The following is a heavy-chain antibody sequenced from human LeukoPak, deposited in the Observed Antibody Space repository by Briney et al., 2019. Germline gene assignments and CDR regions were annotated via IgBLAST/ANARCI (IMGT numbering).Heavy chain of an antibody. D-gene: IGHD5-18*01. J-gene: IGHJ4*02. CDR3: ARRDTTMAFDY. CDR1: GYTFTSYG. V-gene: IGHV1-2*02. Sequence: ASVKVSCKASGYTFTSYGISWVRQAPGQGLEWMGWINPYSGDTKYAQKFQGRVTMTRDTSISTAYMELSRLRSDDTAVYYCARRDTTMAFDYWGQGTLVTVSS. CDR2: INPYSGDT.